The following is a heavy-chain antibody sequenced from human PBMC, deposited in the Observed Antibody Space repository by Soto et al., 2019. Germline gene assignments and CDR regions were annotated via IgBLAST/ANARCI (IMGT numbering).Heavy chain of an antibody. J-gene: IGHJ4*02. CDR3: ARRYGTTLDY. CDR2: IYYSGST. V-gene: IGHV4-59*01. D-gene: IGHD1-7*01. Sequence: QVQLQESGPGLVKPSETLSLTCTVSGGSISSYYWSWIRQPPGKGLEWIGYIYYSGSTNYNPSLKSRVTISVDTSKNQFSLKLSSVTAADPAVYYCARRYGTTLDYWGQGTLVTVSS. CDR1: GGSISSYY.